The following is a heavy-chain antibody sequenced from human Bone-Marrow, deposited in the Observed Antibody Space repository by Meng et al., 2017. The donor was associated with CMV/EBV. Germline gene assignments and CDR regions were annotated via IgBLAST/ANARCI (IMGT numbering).Heavy chain of an antibody. D-gene: IGHD4-17*01. Sequence: ASVKVSCKASGYTFTGYYMHWVRQAPGQGLEWMGWINPNSGGTNYAQKFQGRVTMTRDTSISTAYMELSRLRSDDTAVYYCARDYGDYGAIDYWGQGTLVTVSS. CDR3: ARDYGDYGAIDY. CDR2: INPNSGGT. J-gene: IGHJ4*02. V-gene: IGHV1-2*02. CDR1: GYTFTGYY.